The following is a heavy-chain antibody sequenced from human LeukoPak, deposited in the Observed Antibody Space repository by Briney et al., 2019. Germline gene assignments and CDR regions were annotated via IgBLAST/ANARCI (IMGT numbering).Heavy chain of an antibody. Sequence: GGSLRLSCAASGFTFSSYWMSWVRQAPGKGLEWVANIKQDGSEKYYVDSVKGRFTISRGNAKNSLYLQMNSLRAEDTAVYYCAREVNLAMMDDFRAFDIWGQGTMVTVSS. J-gene: IGHJ3*02. V-gene: IGHV3-7*01. D-gene: IGHD3-22*01. CDR1: GFTFSSYW. CDR3: AREVNLAMMDDFRAFDI. CDR2: IKQDGSEK.